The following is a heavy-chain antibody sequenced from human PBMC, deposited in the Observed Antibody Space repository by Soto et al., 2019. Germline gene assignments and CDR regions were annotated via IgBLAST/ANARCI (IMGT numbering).Heavy chain of an antibody. CDR2: IYWNDDK. D-gene: IGHD3-3*01. CDR3: AHTPPGSALYDFYLDY. J-gene: IGHJ4*01. CDR1: GFSLSSSGVA. V-gene: IGHV2-5*01. Sequence: SGPTLVSSKQTLTLPCTFSGFSLSSSGVAVGWLRQPPVKALEWLAVIYWNDDKRYSPSLKSRLTITKDTSKNQVVLAMTNMVPGPPGTNLFAHTPPGSALYDFYLDYWG.